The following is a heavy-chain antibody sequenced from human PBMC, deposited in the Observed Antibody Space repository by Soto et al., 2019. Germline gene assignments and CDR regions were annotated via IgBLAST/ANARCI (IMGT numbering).Heavy chain of an antibody. V-gene: IGHV4-59*08. J-gene: IGHJ4*02. CDR1: GASISRDH. CDR3: ATYTSGGGGRGY. Sequence: QVQLQESGPGLVKPSETLSLTCTVSGASISRDHWNWIRQPPGKGLEWIGDYSGSTNYNPSLKSRVTISVDTSKNQFPLKVSPVTAADTAVYFCATYTSGGGGRGYWGQGTLVTVSS. D-gene: IGHD6-19*01. CDR2: YSGST.